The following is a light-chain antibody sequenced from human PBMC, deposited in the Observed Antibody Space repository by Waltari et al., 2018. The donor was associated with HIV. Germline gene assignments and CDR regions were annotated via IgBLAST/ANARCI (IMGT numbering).Light chain of an antibody. Sequence: EIVMTQSPDTLSVSPGERATLSCRASQSVSSHLAWYQQKPGQAPRLLIYGASTRSTGIPARVSGSGSGTEFTLTSSGLQSEDFAVYFCHQYSNWPPNTVGQVTKLEIK. V-gene: IGKV3-15*01. CDR1: QSVSSH. J-gene: IGKJ2*01. CDR2: GAS. CDR3: HQYSNWPPNT.